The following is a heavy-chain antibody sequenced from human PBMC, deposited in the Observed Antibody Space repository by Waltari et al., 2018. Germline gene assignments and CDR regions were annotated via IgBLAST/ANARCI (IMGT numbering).Heavy chain of an antibody. D-gene: IGHD4-17*01. J-gene: IGHJ4*02. CDR1: GFTFSSHW. CDR2: IKEDGSEK. CDR3: ARADYGGTADYDY. V-gene: IGHV3-7*04. Sequence: EVQLVESGGGLVQPGGSLRLPCAASGFTFSSHWMSWVRQAPGKGLEWLANIKEDGSEKYSVDSVKGRFTISRDNTQNSLFLQMNSLRAEDTAVYYCARADYGGTADYDYWGQGTQVTVSS.